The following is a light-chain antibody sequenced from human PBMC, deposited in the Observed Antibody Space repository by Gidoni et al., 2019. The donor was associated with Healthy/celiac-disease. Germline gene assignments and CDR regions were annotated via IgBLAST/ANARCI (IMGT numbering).Light chain of an antibody. CDR2: DAS. CDR1: QSVSSY. V-gene: IGKV3-11*01. J-gene: IGKJ1*01. Sequence: DIVFTQFPATLSLSPGERATLACRASQSVSSYLAWYQQKPGQAPRLLIYDASNRATGIPARFSGSGSGTDFTLTISSLEPEDFAVYYCQQRSNWPWTFGQGTKVEIK. CDR3: QQRSNWPWT.